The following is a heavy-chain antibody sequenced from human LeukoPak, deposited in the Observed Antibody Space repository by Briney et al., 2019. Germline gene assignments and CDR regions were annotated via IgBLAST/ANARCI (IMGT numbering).Heavy chain of an antibody. CDR1: GFTFSSYW. CDR2: INHNGNVN. Sequence: PGGSLRLSCAASGFTFSSYWMNWARQAPGKGLEWVASINHNGNVNYYVDSVKGRFTISRDNAKNTLYLQMNSLRAEDTAVYYCARGISSDYWGQGTLVTVSS. V-gene: IGHV3-7*01. CDR3: ARGISSDY. J-gene: IGHJ4*02. D-gene: IGHD6-13*01.